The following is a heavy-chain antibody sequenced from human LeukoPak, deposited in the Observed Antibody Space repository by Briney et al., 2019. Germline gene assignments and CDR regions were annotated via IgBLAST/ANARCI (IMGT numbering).Heavy chain of an antibody. J-gene: IGHJ5*02. Sequence: ASVKVSCKASGYTFTTYDIDWVRQAPGQGLEWMGWMTPNSGNTGYAQKFQGRVTMTRNTSISTAYMELSSLRSDDTAVYYCARGGLRAGTGGFDPWGQGTLVTVS. V-gene: IGHV1-8*01. CDR3: ARGGLRAGTGGFDP. CDR2: MTPNSGNT. D-gene: IGHD6-13*01. CDR1: GYTFTTYD.